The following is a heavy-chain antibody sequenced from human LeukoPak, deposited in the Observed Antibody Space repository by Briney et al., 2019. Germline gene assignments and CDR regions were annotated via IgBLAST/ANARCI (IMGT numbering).Heavy chain of an antibody. Sequence: GGSLRLSCAASGFTFSTYSMNWVRQAPGKGLEWVSSISSSSSYIYYADSVKGRLTISRDNAKNSLYLQMNSLRAEDTAVFYCARDYGYCSGGSCYPRRPFDYWGQGTLVTVSS. CDR2: ISSSSSYI. CDR1: GFTFSTYS. CDR3: ARDYGYCSGGSCYPRRPFDY. J-gene: IGHJ4*02. D-gene: IGHD2-15*01. V-gene: IGHV3-21*01.